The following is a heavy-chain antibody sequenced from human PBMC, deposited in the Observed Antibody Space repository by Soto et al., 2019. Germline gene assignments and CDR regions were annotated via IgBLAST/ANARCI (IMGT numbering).Heavy chain of an antibody. D-gene: IGHD3-3*01. Sequence: SGHTLVNPTQTLTLTCTFSGFSLSTSGVGVGWILQPPGKALEWLALIYWDDDKRYSPSLKIRLTITKDTSKNQVVLTMTNMDPAHTATCYFAHSSYDFWGSYVGAFDIWGQGTMVNVSS. V-gene: IGHV2-5*02. CDR1: GFSLSTSGVG. CDR3: AHSSYDFWGSYVGAFDI. CDR2: IYWDDDK. J-gene: IGHJ3*02.